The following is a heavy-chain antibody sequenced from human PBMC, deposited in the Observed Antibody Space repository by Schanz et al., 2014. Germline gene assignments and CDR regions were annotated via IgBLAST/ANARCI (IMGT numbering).Heavy chain of an antibody. CDR1: GGSFSGYY. D-gene: IGHD6-13*01. J-gene: IGHJ4*02. CDR2: IGHSGNT. V-gene: IGHV4-34*01. Sequence: QVQLQQWGAGLLKPSETLSLTCAVDGGSFSGYYWSWIRQSPDKGLEWIGDIGHSGNTKDNPSLKSRVTMSVETSKTQFSLNLSSVTAADTAVYYCARGRQQLGSFDYWGAGTLVSVSS. CDR3: ARGRQQLGSFDY.